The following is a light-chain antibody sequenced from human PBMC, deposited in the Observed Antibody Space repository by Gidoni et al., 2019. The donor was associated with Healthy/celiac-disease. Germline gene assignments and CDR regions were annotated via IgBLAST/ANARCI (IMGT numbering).Light chain of an antibody. Sequence: DIQMTQSPSTLSEAVGDRVTITCRASQSISSWLAWYQQKQGKAPKLLIYKASSLESGVPSRFSGSGSGTEFTLTISSLQPDDFATYYCQQYNSYPWTFDQGTKVEIK. CDR3: QQYNSYPWT. V-gene: IGKV1-5*03. CDR1: QSISSW. J-gene: IGKJ1*01. CDR2: KAS.